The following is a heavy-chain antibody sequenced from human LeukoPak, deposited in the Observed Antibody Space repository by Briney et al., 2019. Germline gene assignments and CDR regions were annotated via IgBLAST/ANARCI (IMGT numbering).Heavy chain of an antibody. D-gene: IGHD3-22*01. CDR1: GYTFTSYY. CDR3: ARDRYYYDSSGYQPLDY. J-gene: IGHJ4*02. V-gene: IGHV1-46*01. CDR2: INPSGGST. Sequence: ASVKVSCKASGYTFTSYYMRWVRQAPGQGLEWMGIINPSGGSTSYAQKFQGSVTMTRDTSTSTVYMELSSLRSEDTAVYYCARDRYYYDSSGYQPLDYWGQGTLVTVSS.